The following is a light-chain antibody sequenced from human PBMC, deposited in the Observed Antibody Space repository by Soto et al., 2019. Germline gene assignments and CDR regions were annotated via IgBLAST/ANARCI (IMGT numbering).Light chain of an antibody. Sequence: EIVTTQSPATLSVSPGERATLSCRASRSVSSNLAWYQQKLGQAPRVLIYGASTRATGIPARFTGSGSGTEFILTITSLQSEDSAVYYCQEYNTWPWTFGQGTKVDIK. CDR2: GAS. CDR3: QEYNTWPWT. V-gene: IGKV3-15*01. CDR1: RSVSSN. J-gene: IGKJ1*01.